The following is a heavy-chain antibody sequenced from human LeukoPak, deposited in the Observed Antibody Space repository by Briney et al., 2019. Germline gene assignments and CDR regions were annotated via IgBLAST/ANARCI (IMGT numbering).Heavy chain of an antibody. Sequence: PGGSLRLSCAASGFIFEDYAMHWVRQAPGKGLEWVSGISWNSGRIGYADSVKGRFTISRDNAKNSLYLQMNSLRAEDTALYYCAKDLYDIPVDGQGGMDYWGQGTLVTVSS. J-gene: IGHJ4*02. CDR1: GFIFEDYA. V-gene: IGHV3-9*01. CDR2: ISWNSGRI. CDR3: AKDLYDIPVDGQGGMDY. D-gene: IGHD2-8*01.